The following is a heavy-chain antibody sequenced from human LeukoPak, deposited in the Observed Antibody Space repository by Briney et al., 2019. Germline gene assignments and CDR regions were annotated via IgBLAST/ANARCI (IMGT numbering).Heavy chain of an antibody. V-gene: IGHV4-34*01. J-gene: IGHJ4*02. CDR3: ARDSRYFDWLAEGAFDY. CDR2: INHSGST. Sequence: SETLSLTCAVYGGSFSGYYWSWIRQPPGKGLEWIGEINHSGSTNYNPSLKSRVTMSVDTSKNQFSLKLSSVTAADTAVYYCARDSRYFDWLAEGAFDYWGQGTLVTVSS. CDR1: GGSFSGYY. D-gene: IGHD3-9*01.